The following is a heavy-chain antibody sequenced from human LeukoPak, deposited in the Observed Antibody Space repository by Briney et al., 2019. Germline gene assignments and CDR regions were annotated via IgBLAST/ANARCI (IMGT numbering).Heavy chain of an antibody. V-gene: IGHV3-48*01. D-gene: IGHD2-8*01. Sequence: PGGSLRLSCAASGFTFSSYTMNWVRQAPGKGLEWVSYISSSSSTIYYADSVKGRFAISRDNAKKSLYLQMNSLRAEDTAVYYCARVSNGPSGYMDVWGKGTTVTVSS. J-gene: IGHJ6*03. CDR1: GFTFSSYT. CDR3: ARVSNGPSGYMDV. CDR2: ISSSSSTI.